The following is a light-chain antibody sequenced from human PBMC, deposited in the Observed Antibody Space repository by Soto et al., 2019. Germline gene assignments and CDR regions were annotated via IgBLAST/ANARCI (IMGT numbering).Light chain of an antibody. CDR1: SSDVGGYNY. CDR3: SSYTSRNTDV. Sequence: QSALTQPASVSGSPGQSSTISCTGTSSDVGGYNYVSWYQQHPGKAPKFMIYDVSNRPSGVSNRFSGSKSGNTASLTISGLQAGDEADYYCSSYTSRNTDVFGTGTKLTVL. CDR2: DVS. V-gene: IGLV2-14*01. J-gene: IGLJ1*01.